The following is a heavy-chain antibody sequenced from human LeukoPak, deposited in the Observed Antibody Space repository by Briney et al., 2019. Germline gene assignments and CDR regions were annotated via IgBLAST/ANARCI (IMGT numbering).Heavy chain of an antibody. CDR3: AKDQSNFDY. J-gene: IGHJ4*02. V-gene: IGHV3-48*01. CDR2: ISSSSSTI. CDR1: GFTFSSYS. Sequence: GGSLRLSCAASGFTFSSYSMNWVRQAPGKGLEWVSYISSSSSTIYYADSVKGRFTISRDNSKNTLYLQMNNLRAEDTAIYYCAKDQSNFDYWGQGTLVTVSS.